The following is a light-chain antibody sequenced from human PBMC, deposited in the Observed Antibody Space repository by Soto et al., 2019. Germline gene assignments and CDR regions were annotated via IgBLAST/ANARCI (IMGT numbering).Light chain of an antibody. CDR3: QQADRFPFT. V-gene: IGKV1-12*01. J-gene: IGKJ3*01. Sequence: DIQLTQSPSSVSASVGDRVTITCRASQGIGTWLAWYQQKPGKAPKLLIYVASNLQSGVPSRVSGAGSGTDFNLTITSLQPEDFATYHCQQADRFPFTFGPGTKVDFK. CDR1: QGIGTW. CDR2: VAS.